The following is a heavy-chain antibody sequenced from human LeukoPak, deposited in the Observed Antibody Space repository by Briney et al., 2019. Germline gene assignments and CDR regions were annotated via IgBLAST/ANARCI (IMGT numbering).Heavy chain of an antibody. CDR1: PGSISRFY. J-gene: IGHJ4*02. D-gene: IGHD4-17*01. CDR3: AGTVTTHFAY. V-gene: IGHV4-59*08. CDR2: IFHIGNT. Sequence: PSETLSLTCSDSPGSISRFYWSWIRQAPGKEPEWIGYIFHIGNTNYNPSLRGRVTISIDTSKNEFSLDLTSVTAADTAVYYCAGTVTTHFAYWGQGALVTVSS.